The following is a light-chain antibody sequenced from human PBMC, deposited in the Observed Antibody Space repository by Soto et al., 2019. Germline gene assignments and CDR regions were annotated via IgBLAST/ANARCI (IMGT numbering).Light chain of an antibody. CDR3: CSYTSSRTYV. V-gene: IGLV2-14*01. CDR1: SSDVGAYIY. J-gene: IGLJ1*01. Sequence: LTQPASVSGSPGQSITISCTGTSSDVGAYIYVSWYQHHPGKAPKVMIYEVTNRPSGVSDRFSGSKSGNTASLTISGLQDEDEADYYCCSYTSSRTYVFGTGTKVTVL. CDR2: EVT.